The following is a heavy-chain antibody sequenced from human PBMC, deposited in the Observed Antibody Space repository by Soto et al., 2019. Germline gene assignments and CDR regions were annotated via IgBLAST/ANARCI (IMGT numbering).Heavy chain of an antibody. CDR1: GGSISSYY. CDR3: ARSQHGSGSYYEFAY. D-gene: IGHD3-10*01. CDR2: IYYSGST. Sequence: PSETLSLTCTVSGGSISSYYWSWIRQPPGKGLEWIGYIYYSGSTNYNPSLKSRVTISVDTSKNQFSLKLSSVTAADTAVYYCARSQHGSGSYYEFAYWRRRTLVPVSA. J-gene: IGHJ4*02. V-gene: IGHV4-59*01.